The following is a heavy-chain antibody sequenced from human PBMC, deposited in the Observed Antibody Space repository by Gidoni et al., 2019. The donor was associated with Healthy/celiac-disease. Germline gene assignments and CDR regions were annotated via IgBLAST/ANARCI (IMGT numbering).Heavy chain of an antibody. Sequence: EVQLVESGGGLVQPGGSLKLSCAASGFTFSGSAMHWVRQASGKGLEWVGRIRSKANSYATAYAASVKGRFTISRDDSKNTAYLQMNSLKTEDTAVYYCTRHYDDFWSGYPFDYWGQGTLVTVSS. CDR2: IRSKANSYAT. CDR1: GFTFSGSA. J-gene: IGHJ4*02. V-gene: IGHV3-73*02. CDR3: TRHYDDFWSGYPFDY. D-gene: IGHD3-3*01.